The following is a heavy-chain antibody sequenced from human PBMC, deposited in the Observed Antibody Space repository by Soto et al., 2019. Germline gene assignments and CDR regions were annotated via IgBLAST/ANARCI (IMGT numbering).Heavy chain of an antibody. CDR3: SKVTWSGERC. Sequence: EVQMVESGGDLIQPGGSLRLSCAASECPSRTYDMSWVRQAPGKGLEWVSAIGIWCHATYYADSVRGRFTISKDDSKNTLYLQRNSLKAEDTAVYYCSKVTWSGERCWGRGSLVTVSS. D-gene: IGHD3-10*01. J-gene: IGHJ4*02. CDR1: ECPSRTYD. V-gene: IGHV3-23*04. CDR2: IGIWCHAT.